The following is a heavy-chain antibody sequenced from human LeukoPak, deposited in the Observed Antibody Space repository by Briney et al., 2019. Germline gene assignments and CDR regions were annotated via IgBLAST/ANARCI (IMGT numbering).Heavy chain of an antibody. Sequence: GGSLRLSCAASGFTFSSYSMNWVRQAPGKGLEWFSSISSSSSYRDYADSVKGRFTISRDNAKNSLYLQMNSLRAEDTAVYYCVRDRTTVTTGWFDPWGQGTLVTVSS. CDR2: ISSSSSYR. J-gene: IGHJ5*02. CDR3: VRDRTTVTTGWFDP. D-gene: IGHD4-17*01. V-gene: IGHV3-21*01. CDR1: GFTFSSYS.